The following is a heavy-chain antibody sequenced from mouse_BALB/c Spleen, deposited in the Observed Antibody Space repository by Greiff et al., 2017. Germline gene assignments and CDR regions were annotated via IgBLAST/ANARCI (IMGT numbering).Heavy chain of an antibody. CDR3: NAGGIYYGNHYARDY. Sequence: VQLKQSGAELVRSGASVKLSCTASGFNIKDYYMHWVKQRPEQGLEWIGWIDPENGDTEYAPKFQGKATMTADTSSNTAYLQLSSLTSEDTAVYYCNAGGIYYGNHYARDYWGQGTSVTVSS. V-gene: IGHV14-4*02. CDR1: GFNIKDYY. CDR2: IDPENGDT. J-gene: IGHJ4*01. D-gene: IGHD2-1*01.